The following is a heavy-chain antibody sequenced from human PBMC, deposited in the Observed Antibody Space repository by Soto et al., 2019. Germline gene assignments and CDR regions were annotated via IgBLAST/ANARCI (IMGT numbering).Heavy chain of an antibody. Sequence: QLQLQESCSRLVRPSQTLSLTCAVSGGSFSSGGYSWSWIRQAPGKGLEWIGYMYHTGSTFYNPSLKSRVTISLDRSKEQFSLDVNSVTAADTAVYYCARQDKSGYNWFDPRGQGILVTVSS. CDR2: MYHTGST. J-gene: IGHJ5*02. V-gene: IGHV4-30-2*01. D-gene: IGHD3-22*01. CDR3: ARQDKSGYNWFDP. CDR1: GGSFSSGGYS.